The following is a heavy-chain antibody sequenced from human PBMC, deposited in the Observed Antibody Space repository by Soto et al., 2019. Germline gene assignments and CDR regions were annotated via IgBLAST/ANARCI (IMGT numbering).Heavy chain of an antibody. CDR2: ISAYNGNT. CDR3: ARALVATIRPFFDY. CDR1: GYTFTSYG. Sequence: ASVKVSCKASGYTFTSYGINWVRQAPGQGLEWMGWISAYNGNTNYAQKLQGRVTMTTDTSTSTAYMELRSLRSDDTAVYYCARALVATIRPFFDYWGQGTLVTVSS. V-gene: IGHV1-18*01. D-gene: IGHD5-12*01. J-gene: IGHJ4*02.